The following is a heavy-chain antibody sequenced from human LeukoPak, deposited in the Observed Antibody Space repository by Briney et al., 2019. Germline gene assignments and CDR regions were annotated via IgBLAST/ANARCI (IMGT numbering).Heavy chain of an antibody. D-gene: IGHD3-3*01. Sequence: GGSLRLSCAASGFTFSNAWMSWVRQAPGKGLEWVGRIKSKTDGGTTDYAAPVKGRFTISRDDSKNTLYLQMNSLKTEDTAVYYCAKFESTPYYDFWSGPDYYYYGMDVWGQGTTVTVSS. V-gene: IGHV3-15*01. J-gene: IGHJ6*02. CDR3: AKFESTPYYDFWSGPDYYYYGMDV. CDR1: GFTFSNAW. CDR2: IKSKTDGGTT.